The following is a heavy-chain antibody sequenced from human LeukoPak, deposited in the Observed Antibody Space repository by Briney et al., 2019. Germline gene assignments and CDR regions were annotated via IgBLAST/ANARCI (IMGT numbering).Heavy chain of an antibody. V-gene: IGHV3-21*01. CDR2: ISSSSSYI. Sequence: GGSLRLSCAASGFTFSSFNMNWVRQAPGKGLEWVSSISSSSSYIYYADSVKGRFTISRDNAKNSLYLQMNSLRAEDTAVYYCARSSTALGTVTTGYFDYWGQGTLVTVSS. D-gene: IGHD4-17*01. J-gene: IGHJ4*02. CDR3: ARSSTALGTVTTGYFDY. CDR1: GFTFSSFN.